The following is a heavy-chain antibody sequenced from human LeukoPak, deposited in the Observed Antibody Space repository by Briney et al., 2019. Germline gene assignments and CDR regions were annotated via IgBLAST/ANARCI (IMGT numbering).Heavy chain of an antibody. D-gene: IGHD4-17*01. CDR3: ARATAWNYFDD. CDR2: ISNDGSRK. CDR1: GVSFSRHG. J-gene: IGHJ4*01. V-gene: IGHV3-30*03. Sequence: HPGGSLRLSCAPSGVSFSRHGMHWVRHGPGRGLEWVAIISNDGSRKYYAHSVGGRFTISRENFTNTLYLQMDTLRDEDTAVYYCARATAWNYFDDGSQPTLATAPS.